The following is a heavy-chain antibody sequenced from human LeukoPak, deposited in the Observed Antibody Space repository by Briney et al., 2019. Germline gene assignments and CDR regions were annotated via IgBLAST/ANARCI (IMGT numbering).Heavy chain of an antibody. J-gene: IGHJ2*01. CDR2: IYTSGST. CDR1: GGSISSYY. D-gene: IGHD4-17*01. V-gene: IGHV4-4*07. Sequence: PSETLSLTCTVSGGSISSYYWSWIRQPAGKGLEWIGRIYTSGSTNYNPSLKSRVTMSVDTSKNQFSLKLSSVTAADTAVYYCARDSTRGRMTTVTTARSNWHFDLWGRGTLVTVSS. CDR3: ARDSTRGRMTTVTTARSNWHFDL.